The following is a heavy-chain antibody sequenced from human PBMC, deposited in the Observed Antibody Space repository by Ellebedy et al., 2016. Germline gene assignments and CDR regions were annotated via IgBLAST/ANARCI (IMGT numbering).Heavy chain of an antibody. V-gene: IGHV4-59*01. J-gene: IGHJ4*02. Sequence: SETLSLTCTVSGGSISSYYWSWIRQPPGKGLEWIGYIYYSGSTNYNPSLKSRVTISVDTSKNQFSLKLSSVTAADAAVYYCASFDYFGWGSFYYWGQGTLVTVSS. CDR1: GGSISSYY. D-gene: IGHD3-10*01. CDR3: ASFDYFGWGSFYY. CDR2: IYYSGST.